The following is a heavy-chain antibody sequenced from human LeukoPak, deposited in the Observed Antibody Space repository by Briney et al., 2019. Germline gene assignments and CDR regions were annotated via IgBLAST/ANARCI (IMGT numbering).Heavy chain of an antibody. CDR3: AKDRDRYFDWFGRLGNYKYNMDV. D-gene: IGHD3-9*01. J-gene: IGHJ6*03. Sequence: GGSLRLSCAASGFTFSTYAMHWVRQAPGKGLEWVALISYDGSKKYYADSVKGRFTISRDNSKKTLYLQMNSLRPEDTSLYYCAKDRDRYFDWFGRLGNYKYNMDVWGKGTTVTVSS. V-gene: IGHV3-30*04. CDR2: ISYDGSKK. CDR1: GFTFSTYA.